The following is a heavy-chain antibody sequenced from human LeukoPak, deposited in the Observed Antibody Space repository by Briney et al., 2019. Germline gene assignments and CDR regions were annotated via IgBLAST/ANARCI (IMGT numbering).Heavy chain of an antibody. V-gene: IGHV3-30*18. CDR1: GFTFNNYG. CDR3: AKERDSYSSASCDY. J-gene: IGHJ4*02. D-gene: IGHD3-22*01. Sequence: GGSLRLSYRVSGFTFNNYGMQWVRQAPGKGLEWVAVKSYDGSDQHYVDSVRGRFTISRDNSKNTLYLQMNSLRPDDTAVYYCAKERDSYSSASCDYWGQGTLVIVSS. CDR2: KSYDGSDQ.